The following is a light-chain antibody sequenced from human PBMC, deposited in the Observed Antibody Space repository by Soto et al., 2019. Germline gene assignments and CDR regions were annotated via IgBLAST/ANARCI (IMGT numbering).Light chain of an antibody. CDR3: QQCYSTPYT. CDR1: QSISNY. J-gene: IGKJ5*01. V-gene: IGKV1-39*01. Sequence: DIQMTQSRSSLSASVGDRVTITCGASQSISNYLNWYQQTPGKAPKRLIYGESSLQSGVPSRFSGSGSGTDFTLTISSLQPEDFATYYCQQCYSTPYTFGQGTRLEIK. CDR2: GES.